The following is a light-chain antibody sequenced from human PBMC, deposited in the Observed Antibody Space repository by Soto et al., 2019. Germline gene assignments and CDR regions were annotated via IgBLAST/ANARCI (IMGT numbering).Light chain of an antibody. CDR2: DAN. CDR3: SSYTTSSTPRVV. Sequence: QSALTQPASVSGSPGQSITISCTGTSSDVGDYNYVSWYQQHPGKAPKLMIYDANNRPSGVSNRFTGSKSGNTASLTISGLQAEDDADDYCSSYTTSSTPRVVFGGGTKLTVL. J-gene: IGLJ2*01. CDR1: SSDVGDYNY. V-gene: IGLV2-14*01.